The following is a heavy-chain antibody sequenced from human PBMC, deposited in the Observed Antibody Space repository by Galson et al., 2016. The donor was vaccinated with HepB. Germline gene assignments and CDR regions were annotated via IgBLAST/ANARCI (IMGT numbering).Heavy chain of an antibody. V-gene: IGHV3-21*01. J-gene: IGHJ6*02. CDR2: IDSSVIYI. CDR1: GFTLTTYG. CDR3: ARGVKSYDSSGYYGMDV. Sequence: SLRLSCAASGFTLTTYGMNWVRQAPGKGLEWVSFIDSSVIYIHYAESVKGRFTISRDNAKNSLYLQMHSLRAEDTAVYYCARGVKSYDSSGYYGMDVWGQETTVTVSS. D-gene: IGHD3-22*01.